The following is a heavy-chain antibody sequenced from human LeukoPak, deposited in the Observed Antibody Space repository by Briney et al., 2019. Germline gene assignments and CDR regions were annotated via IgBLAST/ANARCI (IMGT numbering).Heavy chain of an antibody. D-gene: IGHD5/OR15-5a*01. CDR2: IWYDGSNE. V-gene: IGHV3-33*01. CDR3: TGQDGDMVSTLGWFDP. J-gene: IGHJ5*02. CDR1: GFTFSSYG. Sequence: GGSLRLSCAASGFTFSSYGMHWVRQAPGKGLEWVAVIWYDGSNEYYGDSVKGRFTISRDNSKNTLYLQMSSLKTEDTAMYYCTGQDGDMVSTLGWFDPWGQGTLVTVSS.